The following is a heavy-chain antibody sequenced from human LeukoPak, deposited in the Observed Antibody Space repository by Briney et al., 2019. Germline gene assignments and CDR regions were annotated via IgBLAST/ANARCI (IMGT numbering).Heavy chain of an antibody. CDR2: ISSSSSYI. D-gene: IGHD5-18*01. J-gene: IGHJ3*02. V-gene: IGHV3-21*01. CDR1: GFTFSSYS. Sequence: PGGSLRLSXAASGFTFSSYSMNWVRQAPGKGLEWVSSISSSSSYIYYADSVKGRFTISRDNAKNSLYLQMNSLRAEDTAVYYCARDTAMVTSDDAFDIWGQGTMVTVSS. CDR3: ARDTAMVTSDDAFDI.